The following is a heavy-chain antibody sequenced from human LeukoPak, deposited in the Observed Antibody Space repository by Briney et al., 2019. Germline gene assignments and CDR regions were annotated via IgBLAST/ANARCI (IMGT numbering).Heavy chain of an antibody. CDR3: AKDTRVAARPWLDYYRFYAMDV. CDR2: ITWNSDKM. Sequence: GGSLRLSCVASGFTFDDYAMHWVRHAPGKGLEWVSSITWNSDKMNYADSVKGRFTISRDNVKNSLYLQMNSLRAEDTALYYCAKDTRVAARPWLDYYRFYAMDVWGQGTTVTVSS. J-gene: IGHJ6*02. D-gene: IGHD6-6*01. V-gene: IGHV3-9*01. CDR1: GFTFDDYA.